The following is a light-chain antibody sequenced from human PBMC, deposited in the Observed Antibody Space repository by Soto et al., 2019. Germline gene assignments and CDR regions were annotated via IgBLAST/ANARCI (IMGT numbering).Light chain of an antibody. CDR3: QQRSKWRT. J-gene: IGKJ1*01. V-gene: IGKV3-11*01. Sequence: EIVMTQSPATLSVSPGEIATLSCRASQSVNIYLAWYQQKPGQAPRLLIFGASYRATGIPARFSGSGFGTDYTLTISSLEPEDFAVYYCQQRSKWRTFGQGTKVDI. CDR1: QSVNIY. CDR2: GAS.